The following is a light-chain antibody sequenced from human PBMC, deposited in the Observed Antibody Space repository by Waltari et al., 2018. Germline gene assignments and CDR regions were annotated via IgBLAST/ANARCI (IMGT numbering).Light chain of an antibody. CDR3: SSYMDSSTLEL. Sequence: QSALTQPASGFGSLGQSIPFPCTGTRSDIGGYKYLSCYQQAPGKAPKPIIYDVSNRPSGGSSRFSGATSGNTASLTISVLQAEDEADYFGSSYMDSSTLELFGGGTSLTVL. V-gene: IGLV2-14*03. CDR1: RSDIGGYKY. J-gene: IGLJ2*01. CDR2: DVS.